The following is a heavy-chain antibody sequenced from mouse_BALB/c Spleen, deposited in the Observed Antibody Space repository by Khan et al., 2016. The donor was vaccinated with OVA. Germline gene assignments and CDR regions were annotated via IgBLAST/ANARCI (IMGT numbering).Heavy chain of an antibody. CDR2: IWSDGST. CDR1: GFSLTNYG. V-gene: IGHV2-6-1*01. CDR3: DRQPYYHYNIMDY. D-gene: IGHD2-10*01. J-gene: IGHJ4*01. Sequence: QVQLKESGPGLVAPSQSLSITCTISGFSLTNYGVHWVRQPPGKGLEWLVVIWSDGSTTYNSALKSRLTISKDNSESQVFLKMNSLQTDDTAMYFCDRQPYYHYNIMDYGGQGTSVTVSS.